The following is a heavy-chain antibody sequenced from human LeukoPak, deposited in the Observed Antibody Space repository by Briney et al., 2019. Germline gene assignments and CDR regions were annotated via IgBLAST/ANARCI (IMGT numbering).Heavy chain of an antibody. V-gene: IGHV5-51*01. CDR1: GYSFVSYW. CDR2: IYPGDSNT. CDR3: ARAGLPARSGRDYYYYMDV. J-gene: IGHJ6*03. D-gene: IGHD3-10*01. Sequence: GESLKISCKGSGYSFVSYWIAWVRQMPGKGLEWMGIIYPGDSNTIYSPSFQGQVTISADKSISTAYLQWSSLKASDTAMYYCARAGLPARSGRDYYYYMDVWGKGTTVTVSS.